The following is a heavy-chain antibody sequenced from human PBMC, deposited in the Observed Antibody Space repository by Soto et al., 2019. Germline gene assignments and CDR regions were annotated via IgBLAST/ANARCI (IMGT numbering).Heavy chain of an antibody. V-gene: IGHV3-13*01. D-gene: IGHD7-27*01. CDR3: ARGTGAKLMYFDL. J-gene: IGHJ2*01. CDR2: IGTVGDA. CDR1: GFTFSNSD. Sequence: EVNLVESGGGLVQPGGSLRLSCAASGFTFSNSDMHWVRQSAGKGLEWLSGIGTVGDAYYPPSVRVRFTISRENAKNSLYLQMHGLRAEDTAVYFCARGTGAKLMYFDLWGRGTLVTVSS.